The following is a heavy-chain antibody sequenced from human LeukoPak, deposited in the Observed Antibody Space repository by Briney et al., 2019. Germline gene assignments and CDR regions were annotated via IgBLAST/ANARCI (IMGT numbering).Heavy chain of an antibody. CDR2: IIPIFGTA. D-gene: IGHD3-9*01. Sequence: SVKVSCKASGGTFSSYAISWVRQAPGQGLEWMGGIIPIFGTANYAQKFQGRVTITADESTSTAYMELSSLRSEDTAVYYCARGDILTGRANYYFDYWGQGTLVTVSS. CDR1: GGTFSSYA. V-gene: IGHV1-69*13. CDR3: ARGDILTGRANYYFDY. J-gene: IGHJ4*02.